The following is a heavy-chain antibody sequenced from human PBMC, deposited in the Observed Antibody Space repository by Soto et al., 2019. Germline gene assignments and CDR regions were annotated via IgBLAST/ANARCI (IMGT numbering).Heavy chain of an antibody. CDR3: ARVTPSYYYYGMDV. D-gene: IGHD2-15*01. Sequence: SVKVSCKASGYTFTRNGISWVRQAPGQGLEWMGWISAYNGNTNYAQKLQGRVTMTTDTSTSTAYMELRSLRSDDTAVYYCARVTPSYYYYGMDVWGQGTTVTVSS. CDR2: ISAYNGNT. V-gene: IGHV1-18*01. J-gene: IGHJ6*02. CDR1: GYTFTRNG.